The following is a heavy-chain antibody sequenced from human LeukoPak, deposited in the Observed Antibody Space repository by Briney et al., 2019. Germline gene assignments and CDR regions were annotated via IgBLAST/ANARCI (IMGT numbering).Heavy chain of an antibody. J-gene: IGHJ4*02. CDR1: GYSFTNYW. CDR3: ARLSVIAADSTHYFDY. D-gene: IGHD6-13*01. Sequence: GESLKISCKGSGYSFTNYWIGWVRQMPGRGLEWMGIIYPGDSDSRNSPSFQAQVSISADKSINTAYLQWSSLKASDTAMYYCARLSVIAADSTHYFDYWGQGTLVTVSS. V-gene: IGHV5-51*01. CDR2: IYPGDSDS.